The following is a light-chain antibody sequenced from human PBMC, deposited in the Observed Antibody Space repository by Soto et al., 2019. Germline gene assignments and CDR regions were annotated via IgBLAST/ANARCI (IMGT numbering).Light chain of an antibody. J-gene: IGKJ1*01. CDR3: QQYGSSPGT. CDR1: QCILSSY. V-gene: IGKV3-20*01. Sequence: EIVLTQSPGTLSLSPGERAPLSGRASQCILSSYLAWYQQKPGQAPSLLLLGAPIWDTGIPDRFIGSGSGTDFTLTISRLESEDFAVYYCQQYGSSPGTFGQGTKVEIK. CDR2: GAP.